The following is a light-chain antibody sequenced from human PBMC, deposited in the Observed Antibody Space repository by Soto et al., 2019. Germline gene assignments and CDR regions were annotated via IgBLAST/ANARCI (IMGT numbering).Light chain of an antibody. V-gene: IGKV1-5*03. CDR2: KAS. CDR3: QQYNSYQT. J-gene: IGKJ1*01. CDR1: QSISSW. Sequence: DLQMTQSPSTLSASVGDRVTITCRASQSISSWLAWYQQKPGKVPKLLIYKASSLESGVPSRFSGSGSGTEFTLTISSLQPDDFATYYCQQYNSYQTFGQGTKVEI.